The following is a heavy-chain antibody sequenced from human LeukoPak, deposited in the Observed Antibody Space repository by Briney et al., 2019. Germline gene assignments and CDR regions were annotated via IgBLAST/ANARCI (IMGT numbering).Heavy chain of an antibody. CDR1: GYTFTIYY. CDR3: ARDDGMTMVRGVNFDY. Sequence: GASVKVSCKASGYTFTIYYMHWVRQAPGQGLEWMGIINPSGGSTSYAQKFQGRVTMTRDTSTSTVYMELSSLRSEDTAVYYCARDDGMTMVRGVNFDYWGQGTLVTVSS. D-gene: IGHD3-10*01. J-gene: IGHJ4*02. CDR2: INPSGGST. V-gene: IGHV1-46*01.